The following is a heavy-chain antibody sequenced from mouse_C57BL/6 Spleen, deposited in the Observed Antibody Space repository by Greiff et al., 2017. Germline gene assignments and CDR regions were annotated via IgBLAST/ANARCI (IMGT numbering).Heavy chain of an antibody. Sequence: QVHVKQSGAELVRPGASVTLSCKASGYTFTDYEMHWVKQTPVHGLEWIGAIDPETGGTAYNQKFKGKAILTADNSSSTAYMELRSLTSEDSAVYYWTELDDWGQGTTLTVSS. V-gene: IGHV1-15*01. CDR1: GYTFTDYE. J-gene: IGHJ2*01. CDR3: TELDD. D-gene: IGHD4-1*01. CDR2: IDPETGGT.